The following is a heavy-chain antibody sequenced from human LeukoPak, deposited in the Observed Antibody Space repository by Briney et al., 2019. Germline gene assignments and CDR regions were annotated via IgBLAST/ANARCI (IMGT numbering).Heavy chain of an antibody. CDR2: IYYSGST. V-gene: IGHV4-59*01. Sequence: SETLSLTCTVSGGSISSYYWSWIRQPPGKGLEWIEYIYYSGSTNYNPSLKSRVTISVDTSKNQFSLKLSSVTAADTAVYYCVREQTTVTTAGAFDIWGQGTMVTVSS. D-gene: IGHD4-17*01. CDR3: VREQTTVTTAGAFDI. J-gene: IGHJ3*02. CDR1: GGSISSYY.